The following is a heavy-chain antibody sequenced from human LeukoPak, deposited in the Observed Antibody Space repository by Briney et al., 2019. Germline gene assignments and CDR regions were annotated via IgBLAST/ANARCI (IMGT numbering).Heavy chain of an antibody. V-gene: IGHV1-18*01. CDR1: DYTFTNYG. Sequence: ASVKVSCKASDYTFTNYGISWVRQAPGQGLEWMGWISAYNGNTHYAQNLQGRVTLTTDTSTSTAYMELSSLRSDDTAVYYCARDDNYGIFVNVDYWGQGTLVTVSS. D-gene: IGHD4-11*01. CDR2: ISAYNGNT. J-gene: IGHJ4*02. CDR3: ARDDNYGIFVNVDY.